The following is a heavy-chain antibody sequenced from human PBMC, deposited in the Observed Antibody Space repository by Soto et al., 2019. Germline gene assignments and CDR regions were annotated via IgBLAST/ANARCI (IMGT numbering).Heavy chain of an antibody. J-gene: IGHJ4*02. CDR1: GGSISSSSYY. D-gene: IGHD5-12*01. Sequence: PSETLSLTCTVSGGSISSSSYYWGWIRQPPGKGLEWIGSIYYSGSTYYNPSLKSRVTISVDTSKNQFSLKLSSVTAADTAVYYCARHNKELNSGYDPAFDYWGQGTLVTVSS. CDR3: ARHNKELNSGYDPAFDY. V-gene: IGHV4-39*01. CDR2: IYYSGST.